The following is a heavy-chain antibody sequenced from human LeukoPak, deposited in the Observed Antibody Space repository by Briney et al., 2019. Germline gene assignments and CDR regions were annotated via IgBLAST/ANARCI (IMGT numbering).Heavy chain of an antibody. CDR2: TSSSSSYI. Sequence: GGSLRLSCAASGFTFSSYSMNWVRQAPGKGLEWVSSTSSSSSYIYYADSVKGRFTISRDNAKNSLYLQMNSLRAEDTAVYYCARAVDTAMSRMVTPYYFDYWGQGTLVTVSS. D-gene: IGHD5-18*01. CDR3: ARAVDTAMSRMVTPYYFDY. J-gene: IGHJ4*02. CDR1: GFTFSSYS. V-gene: IGHV3-21*01.